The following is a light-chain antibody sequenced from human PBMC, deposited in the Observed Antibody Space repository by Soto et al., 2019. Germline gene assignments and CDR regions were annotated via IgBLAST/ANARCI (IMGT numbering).Light chain of an antibody. J-gene: IGKJ3*01. V-gene: IGKV3-15*01. CDR3: QQYNNWPFT. CDR1: QSVSSN. Sequence: EIVMTQSPATLSVSPGERATLSCRASQSVSSNLAWYQQKPGQAPRLFIYGASTRATGIPARFSGSGSGTDFTLTISSLQSEDFAVYYCQQYNNWPFTFGPGTKVDIK. CDR2: GAS.